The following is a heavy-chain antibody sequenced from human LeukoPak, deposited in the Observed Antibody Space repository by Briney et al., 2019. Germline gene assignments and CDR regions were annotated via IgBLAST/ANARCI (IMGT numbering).Heavy chain of an antibody. D-gene: IGHD6-13*01. V-gene: IGHV4-34*01. J-gene: IGHJ3*02. CDR3: ARHSAHSSTNDAFDI. CDR2: INHSGST. Sequence: SETLSLTCAVYGGSFSGYYWSWIRQPPGKGLEWIGEINHSGSTNYNPSLKSRVTISVDTSKNQFSLKLSSVTAADTAVYYCARHSAHSSTNDAFDIWGQGTMVTVSS. CDR1: GGSFSGYY.